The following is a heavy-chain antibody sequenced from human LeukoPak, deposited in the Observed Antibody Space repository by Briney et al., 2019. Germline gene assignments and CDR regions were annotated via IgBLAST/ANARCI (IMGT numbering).Heavy chain of an antibody. J-gene: IGHJ4*02. D-gene: IGHD3-16*01. CDR2: IYSGGGT. CDR3: ARGGNGPFDY. Sequence: GGSLRLSCAASGFTVSSNYLSWVRQALGKGLEWVSIIYSGGGTYYADSVKGRFTISRDNSKNTLYLQINSLRAEDTAVYYCARGGNGPFDYWGQGTLVTVSS. V-gene: IGHV3-53*01. CDR1: GFTVSSNY.